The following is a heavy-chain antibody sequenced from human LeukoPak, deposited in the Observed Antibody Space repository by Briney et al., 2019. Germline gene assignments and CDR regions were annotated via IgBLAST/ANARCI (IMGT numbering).Heavy chain of an antibody. CDR1: GGSVSSGSYY. V-gene: IGHV4-39*07. Sequence: SESLSLTCTVSGGSVSSGSYYWSWIRQPPGKGLEWIGEINHSGSTNYNPSLKSRVTISVDTSKNQFSLKLSSVTAADTAVYYCARRDLAMGVFDYWGQGTLVTVSS. CDR2: INHSGST. J-gene: IGHJ4*02. D-gene: IGHD5-18*01. CDR3: ARRDLAMGVFDY.